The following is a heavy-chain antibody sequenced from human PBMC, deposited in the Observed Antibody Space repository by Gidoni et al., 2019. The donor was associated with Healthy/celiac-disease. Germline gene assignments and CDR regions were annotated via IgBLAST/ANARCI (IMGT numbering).Heavy chain of an antibody. CDR1: GYSISSGYY. Sequence: QVQLQESGPGLVKPSETLSLTFAVSGYSISSGYYWGWIRQPPGKGLEWIGSIYHSGSTYYNPSLKSRVTISVDTSKNQFALKLSSGTAADTAGYYCASPPVIVAVAGNDAFDIWGQGTMVTVSS. D-gene: IGHD6-19*01. CDR3: ASPPVIVAVAGNDAFDI. V-gene: IGHV4-38-2*01. J-gene: IGHJ3*02. CDR2: IYHSGST.